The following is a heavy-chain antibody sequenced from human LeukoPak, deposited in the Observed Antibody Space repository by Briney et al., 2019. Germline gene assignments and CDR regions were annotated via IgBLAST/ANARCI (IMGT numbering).Heavy chain of an antibody. CDR2: IHYSGST. Sequence: SETLSLTCTVSGGSISGFYWSWIRQPPGKGLEWIGYIHYSGSTNYNPSLKSRVIISLDTPKNQFSLRLSSVTAADTAVYYCARHARKRLTSNWDFWGQGTLVTVSS. D-gene: IGHD2-21*02. J-gene: IGHJ4*02. CDR3: ARHARKRLTSNWDF. CDR1: GGSISGFY. V-gene: IGHV4-59*08.